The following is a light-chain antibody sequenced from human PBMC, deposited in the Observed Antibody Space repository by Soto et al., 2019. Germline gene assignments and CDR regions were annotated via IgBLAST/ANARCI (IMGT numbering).Light chain of an antibody. CDR3: QKYNTATFP. V-gene: IGKV1-27*01. CDR2: AAS. J-gene: IGKJ5*01. CDR1: QGISSY. Sequence: DIQMTQSPSSLSASVGDRVTITCRASQGISSYLAWYQQKPGKVPKLLIYAASTLQSGVPSRFSGSGAGTEFTLTISSLQPEDVATYFCQKYNTATFPFGQGTRLEIX.